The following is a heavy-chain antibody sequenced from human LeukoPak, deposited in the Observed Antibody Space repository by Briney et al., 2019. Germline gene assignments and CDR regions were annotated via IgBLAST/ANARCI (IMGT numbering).Heavy chain of an antibody. Sequence: ASVRVSCKASGYIITGHYIQWVRQAPGQGLEWMGWINPNSGGTNYAQKFQGRVTMTRDTSISTAYMELSRLRSEDTAVYYCARGDSQSGYYDSSGYYYFDYWGQGTLVTVSS. D-gene: IGHD3-22*01. V-gene: IGHV1-2*02. CDR2: INPNSGGT. CDR3: ARGDSQSGYYDSSGYYYFDY. CDR1: GYIITGHY. J-gene: IGHJ4*02.